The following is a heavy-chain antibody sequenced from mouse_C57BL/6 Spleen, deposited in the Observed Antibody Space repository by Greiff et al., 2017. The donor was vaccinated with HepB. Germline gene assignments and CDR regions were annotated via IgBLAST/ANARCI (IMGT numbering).Heavy chain of an antibody. CDR1: GFTFSSYA. J-gene: IGHJ3*01. V-gene: IGHV5-4*01. CDR2: ISDGGSYT. CDR3: ARVDGLAY. Sequence: EVHLVESGGGLVKPGGSLKLSCAASGFTFSSYAMSWVRQTPEKRLEWVATISDGGSYTYYPDNVKGRFTIARDKAKNNLYLQMSHLKSEDTAMYYCARVDGLAYWGQGTLVTVSA. D-gene: IGHD2-3*01.